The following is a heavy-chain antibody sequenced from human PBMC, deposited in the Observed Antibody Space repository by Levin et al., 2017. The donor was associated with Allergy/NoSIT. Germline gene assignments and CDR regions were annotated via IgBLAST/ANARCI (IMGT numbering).Heavy chain of an antibody. CDR3: ARERESHPGDSSGYSDLNDY. CDR2: IYYSGST. CDR1: GGSISSYY. Sequence: SETLSLTCTVSGGSISSYYWSWIRQPPGKGLEWIGYIYYSGSTNYNPSLKSRVTISVDTSKNQFSLKLSSVTAADTAVYYCARERESHPGDSSGYSDLNDYWSQGTLVTVSS. J-gene: IGHJ4*02. V-gene: IGHV4-59*01. D-gene: IGHD3-22*01.